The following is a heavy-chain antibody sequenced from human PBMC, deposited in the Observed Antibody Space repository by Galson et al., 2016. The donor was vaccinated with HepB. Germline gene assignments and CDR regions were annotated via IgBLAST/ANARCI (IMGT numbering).Heavy chain of an antibody. CDR3: ASGSYYYDSSGILRSYYYYGMDV. CDR1: GYTFTSYG. Sequence: SVKVSCKASGYTFTSYGISWVRQAPGQGLEWMGWISAYNGNTNYAQKLQGRVTMTTDTSTSTAYMELRSLRSDDTAVYYCASGSYYYDSSGILRSYYYYGMDVWGQGTTVTVSS. CDR2: ISAYNGNT. J-gene: IGHJ6*02. V-gene: IGHV1-18*04. D-gene: IGHD3-22*01.